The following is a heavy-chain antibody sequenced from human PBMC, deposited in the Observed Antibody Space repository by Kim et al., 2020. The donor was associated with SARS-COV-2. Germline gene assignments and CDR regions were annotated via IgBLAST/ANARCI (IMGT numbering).Heavy chain of an antibody. D-gene: IGHD3-22*01. V-gene: IGHV3-48*02. CDR1: GFMLSSYS. Sequence: GGSLRLSCAASGFMLSSYSLNWVRQAPGKGLEWISYISSSGSNIYYADSLKGRFTLSRDNAKNTLCLQMNSLRDEDAAVYYCARDLKGYYSADYWGQGTLVTVSS. CDR3: ARDLKGYYSADY. CDR2: ISSSGSNI. J-gene: IGHJ4*02.